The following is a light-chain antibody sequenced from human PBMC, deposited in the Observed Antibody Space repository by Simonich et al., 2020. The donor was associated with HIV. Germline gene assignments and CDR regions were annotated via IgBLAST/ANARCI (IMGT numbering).Light chain of an antibody. CDR1: TSDVGSYNL. CDR2: EGS. CDR3: CSYACSSTWV. Sequence: QSALTQPASVSGSPGQSITISCTRTTSDVGSYNLVSWYQQHPGKAPKLMIYEGSKRPSGVSNRFSGSKSGNTASLTISGLQAEDEADYYCCSYACSSTWVFGGGTKLTVL. J-gene: IGLJ3*02. V-gene: IGLV2-23*01.